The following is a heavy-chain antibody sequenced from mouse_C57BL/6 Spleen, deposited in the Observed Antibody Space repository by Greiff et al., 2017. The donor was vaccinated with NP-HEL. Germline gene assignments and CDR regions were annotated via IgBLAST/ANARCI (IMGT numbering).Heavy chain of an antibody. Sequence: EVQLQQSGPELVKPGASVKISCKASGYTFTDYYMNWVKQSHGKSLEWIGDINPNNGGTSYNQKFKGKATLTVDKSSSTAYMELRSLTSEDSAVYYCARQGNYYGRLYWYFDVWGTGTTVTVSS. CDR3: ARQGNYYGRLYWYFDV. V-gene: IGHV1-26*01. J-gene: IGHJ1*03. CDR1: GYTFTDYY. CDR2: INPNNGGT. D-gene: IGHD1-1*01.